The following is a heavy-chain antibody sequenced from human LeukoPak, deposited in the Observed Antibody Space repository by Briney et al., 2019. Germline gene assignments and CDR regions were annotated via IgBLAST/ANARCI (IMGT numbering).Heavy chain of an antibody. V-gene: IGHV3-21*01. J-gene: IGHJ5*02. CDR2: ISSSSSYI. D-gene: IGHD3-3*01. CDR1: GFTVSSNY. CDR3: AREGLVTPHNWFDP. Sequence: PGGSLRLSCAASGFTVSSNYMSWVRQAPGKGLEWVSSISSSSSYIYYADSVKGRFTISRDNAKNSLYLQMNSLRAEDTAVYYCAREGLVTPHNWFDPWGQGTLVTVSS.